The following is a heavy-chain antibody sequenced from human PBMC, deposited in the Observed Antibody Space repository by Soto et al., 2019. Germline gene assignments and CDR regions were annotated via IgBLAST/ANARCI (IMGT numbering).Heavy chain of an antibody. J-gene: IGHJ1*01. V-gene: IGHV3-33*01. CDR1: GFTFSSYG. D-gene: IGHD1-26*01. CDR3: ARLAYSGYLQT. CDR2: IWYDGSNK. Sequence: GGSLRLSCAASGFTFSSYGMHWVRQAPGKGLEWVAVIWYDGSNKYYAESVKGRFTISVDTSNNRFSLTLSSLTAADTAVYFCARLAYSGYLQTWGQGSLVTVSS.